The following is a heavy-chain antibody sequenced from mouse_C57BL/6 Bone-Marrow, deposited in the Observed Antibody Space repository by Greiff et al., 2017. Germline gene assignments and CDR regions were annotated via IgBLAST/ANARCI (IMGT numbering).Heavy chain of an antibody. CDR3: ARGGYDAWFAC. D-gene: IGHD2-2*01. CDR1: GSAFSSSW. J-gene: IGHJ3*01. CDR2: IYPGDGAT. Sequence: VKLQESGPELVKPGASVKISCKASGSAFSSSWMNWVKQRPGKGLEWIGRIYPGDGATNYNGKFQGKATLTADKSSSTAYMQLSSLTSEDSAVYFCARGGYDAWFACWGQGTLVTVSA. V-gene: IGHV1-82*01.